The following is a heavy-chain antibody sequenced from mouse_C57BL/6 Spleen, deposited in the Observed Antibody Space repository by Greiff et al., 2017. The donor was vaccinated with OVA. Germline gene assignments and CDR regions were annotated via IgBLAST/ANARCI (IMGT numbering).Heavy chain of an antibody. CDR3: ARSPLYYGRPKDY. Sequence: QVQLQQPGAELVKPGASVKMSCKASGYTFTSYWITWVKQRPGQGLEWIGDIYPGSGSTNYNEKFKSKATLTVDTSSSTAYMQLSSLTSEDSAVYYCARSPLYYGRPKDYWGQGTSVTVSS. CDR1: GYTFTSYW. CDR2: IYPGSGST. J-gene: IGHJ4*01. D-gene: IGHD1-1*01. V-gene: IGHV1-55*01.